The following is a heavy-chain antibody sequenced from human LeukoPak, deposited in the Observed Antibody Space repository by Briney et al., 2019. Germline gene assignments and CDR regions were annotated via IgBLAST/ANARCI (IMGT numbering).Heavy chain of an antibody. Sequence: GGSLRLSCAASGFTFTDSYITWVRQAPGKGLEWISYISSHGSTIYYADSVKGRFTISRDSANNSLYLQMNSLTAADTALYFCARVNMIRGVIDYWGQGTLVTVSS. CDR3: ARVNMIRGVIDY. CDR1: GFTFTDSY. CDR2: ISSHGSTI. D-gene: IGHD3-10*01. J-gene: IGHJ4*02. V-gene: IGHV3-11*04.